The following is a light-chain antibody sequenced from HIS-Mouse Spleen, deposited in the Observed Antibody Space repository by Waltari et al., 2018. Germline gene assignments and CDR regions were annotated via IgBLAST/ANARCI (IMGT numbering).Light chain of an antibody. J-gene: IGLJ3*02. CDR2: EDS. Sequence: SYELTQPPSVSVSPGQTARITCSEDAFPNKYSYWDQQESGQAPVLVIYEDSKRPSGIPERFSGSSSGTMATLTISGAQVEDEADYYCYSTDSSGNHWVFGGGTKLTVL. CDR3: YSTDSSGNHWV. CDR1: AFPNKY. V-gene: IGLV3-10*01.